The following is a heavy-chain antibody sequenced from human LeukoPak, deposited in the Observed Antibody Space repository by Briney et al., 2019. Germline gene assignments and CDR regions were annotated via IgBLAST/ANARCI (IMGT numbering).Heavy chain of an antibody. CDR1: GGSISSYY. D-gene: IGHD5-18*01. Sequence: SETLSLTCTVSGGSISSYYWSWIRQPPGKGLEWIGYIYYSGRTNYNPSLKSRVTISVDTSKNQFSLKLRSVTAADTAVYYCAREGYSYGLDYWGQGPLVTVSS. V-gene: IGHV4-59*01. CDR3: AREGYSYGLDY. J-gene: IGHJ4*02. CDR2: IYYSGRT.